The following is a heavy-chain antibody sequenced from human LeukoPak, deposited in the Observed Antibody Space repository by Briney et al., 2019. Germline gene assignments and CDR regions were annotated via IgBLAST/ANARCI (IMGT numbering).Heavy chain of an antibody. CDR3: ARAGDTTILNDAFDI. D-gene: IGHD3-10*01. Sequence: SQTLSLTCTVSGGSISSGSYYWSWIRQPAGKGLEWIGRIYTSGSTNYNPSLKSRVTISVDTSKNRFSLKLSSVTAADTAVYYCARAGDTTILNDAFDIWGQGTMVTVSS. J-gene: IGHJ3*02. CDR1: GGSISSGSYY. V-gene: IGHV4-61*02. CDR2: IYTSGST.